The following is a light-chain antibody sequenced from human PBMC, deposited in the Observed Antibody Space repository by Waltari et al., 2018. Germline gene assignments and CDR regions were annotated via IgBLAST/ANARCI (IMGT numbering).Light chain of an antibody. V-gene: IGKV4-1*01. CDR3: QQYYSTPPWT. Sequence: DIVMTQSPDSLAVSLGERATINCQSSQSVLYSSNNKNYLAWYQQKPGQPPKLLIYWASTRETGVPDRFSGSGSGTDFNLTISSLQAEDVAVYYCQQYYSTPPWTFGQGTKVEIK. J-gene: IGKJ1*01. CDR2: WAS. CDR1: QSVLYSSNNKNY.